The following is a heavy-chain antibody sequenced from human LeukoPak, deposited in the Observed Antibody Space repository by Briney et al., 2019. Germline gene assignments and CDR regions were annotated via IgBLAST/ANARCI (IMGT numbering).Heavy chain of an antibody. Sequence: GGSLRLSCVASGFTFSSYWMTWVRQAPGKGLEWVANIKHDGSDKYYPDSVKGRFTISRDNTKKSLYLQMNSLTADDTAVYYCVRGSIWSPDNWGQGTLVTVSS. CDR1: GFTFSSYW. D-gene: IGHD3-10*01. J-gene: IGHJ4*02. V-gene: IGHV3-7*04. CDR3: VRGSIWSPDN. CDR2: IKHDGSDK.